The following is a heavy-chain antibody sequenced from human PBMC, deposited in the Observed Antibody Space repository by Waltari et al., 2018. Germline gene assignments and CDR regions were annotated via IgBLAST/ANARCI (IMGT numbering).Heavy chain of an antibody. CDR1: GYTLTELS. CDR2: FDPEDGET. D-gene: IGHD1-20*01. V-gene: IGHV1-24*01. CDR3: ATDANWKGGAFDI. Sequence: QVQLVQSGAEVKKPGASVKVACKVSGYTLTELSLHWVRQAPGNGLEWMGGFDPEDGETIYAQKCQGRVTMNEDTSTDTADMELSSLRSEDTAVYYCATDANWKGGAFDIWGQGTMVTVSS. J-gene: IGHJ3*02.